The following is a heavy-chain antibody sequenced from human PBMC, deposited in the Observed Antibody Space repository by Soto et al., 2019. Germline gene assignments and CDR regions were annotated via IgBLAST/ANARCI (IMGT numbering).Heavy chain of an antibody. Sequence: SVKVSCKASGGTFSSYAISWVRQAPGQGLEWMGGIIPIFGTANYAQKFQGRVTITADESTSTAYMELSSLRSEDTAVYCCARDMGNTDIVVVPAASSGDYYYGMDGWGQGTTVTV. CDR2: IIPIFGTA. D-gene: IGHD2-2*01. V-gene: IGHV1-69*13. CDR1: GGTFSSYA. J-gene: IGHJ6*02. CDR3: ARDMGNTDIVVVPAASSGDYYYGMDG.